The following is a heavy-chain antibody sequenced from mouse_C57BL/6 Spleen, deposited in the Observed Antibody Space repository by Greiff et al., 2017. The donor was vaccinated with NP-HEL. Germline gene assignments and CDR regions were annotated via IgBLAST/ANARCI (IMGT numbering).Heavy chain of an antibody. Sequence: QVQLQQSGAELVKPGASVKLSCKASGYTFTSYWMHWVKQRPGQGLEWIGMIHPNSGSTNYNEKFKSKATLTVDKSSSTAYMQLSSLTSEDSAVYYCARKGLNYAMDYWGQGTSVTVSS. J-gene: IGHJ4*01. D-gene: IGHD2-2*01. CDR3: ARKGLNYAMDY. V-gene: IGHV1-64*01. CDR2: IHPNSGST. CDR1: GYTFTSYW.